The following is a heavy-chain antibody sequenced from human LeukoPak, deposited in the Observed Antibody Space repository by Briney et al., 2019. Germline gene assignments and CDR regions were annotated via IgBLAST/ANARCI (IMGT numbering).Heavy chain of an antibody. CDR3: ATDILTGFRFDP. CDR1: GATFSSYA. D-gene: IGHD3-9*01. V-gene: IGHV1-69*10. CDR2: LIPILGIA. Sequence: SVKVSCKASGATFSSYAISWGRQAPGQGLEWMGRLIPILGIANYAQEFQGRVTITADKSTSTAYMELSSLRSEDTAVYYCATDILTGFRFDPWGQGTLVTVSS. J-gene: IGHJ5*02.